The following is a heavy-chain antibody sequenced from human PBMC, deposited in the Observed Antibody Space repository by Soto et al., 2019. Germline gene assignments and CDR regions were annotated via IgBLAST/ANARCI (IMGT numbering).Heavy chain of an antibody. Sequence: QVQLVESGGGVVQPGRSLRLSCTAAGFTFSSYAMHWVRQAPGKGLEWVAVISYDGSNKYYADSVKGRFTISRDNSKNTLYLQMNSLRGEDTAVYYCARDKRDLRFLEWSYYFAYWGQGTLVTVSS. CDR3: ARDKRDLRFLEWSYYFAY. CDR2: ISYDGSNK. J-gene: IGHJ4*02. D-gene: IGHD3-3*01. CDR1: GFTFSSYA. V-gene: IGHV3-30-3*01.